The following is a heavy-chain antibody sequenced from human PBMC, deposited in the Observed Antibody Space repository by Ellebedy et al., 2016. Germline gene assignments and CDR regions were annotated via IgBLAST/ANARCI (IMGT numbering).Heavy chain of an antibody. D-gene: IGHD1-26*01. Sequence: GGSLRLXXAASGFTLSHNYISWVRQAPGKGLEWVSIIFSGGGINYTESVKGRFTISRDNSRNTLDLLMNSLRAEDTAVYYCTKDRASLGPYAGQDYWGEGTLVTVSS. J-gene: IGHJ4*02. CDR2: IFSGGGI. V-gene: IGHV3-66*01. CDR1: GFTLSHNY. CDR3: TKDRASLGPYAGQDY.